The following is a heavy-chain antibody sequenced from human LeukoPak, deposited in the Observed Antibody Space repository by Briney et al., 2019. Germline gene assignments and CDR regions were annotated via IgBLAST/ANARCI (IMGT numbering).Heavy chain of an antibody. CDR2: ISGSGGST. Sequence: PGGSLRLSCAASGFTFSSYAMSWVRQAPGKGLEWVSAISGSGGSTYYADSVKGRFTISRDNSKNTLYLQMNSLRVEDTAVYYCAKDLPPTSYSGSEGAFDIWGQGTMVTVSS. CDR3: AKDLPPTSYSGSEGAFDI. CDR1: GFTFSSYA. D-gene: IGHD1-26*01. V-gene: IGHV3-23*01. J-gene: IGHJ3*02.